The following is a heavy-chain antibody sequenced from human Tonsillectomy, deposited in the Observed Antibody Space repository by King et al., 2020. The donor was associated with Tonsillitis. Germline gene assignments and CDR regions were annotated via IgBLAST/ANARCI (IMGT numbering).Heavy chain of an antibody. CDR2: IYDSGST. Sequence: PLQESGPGLVKPSQTLSVTCTVSGGSINSGGYYWSWIRQHPEKGLESIGYIYDSGSTYYNPSLKSRASISVDTSKSQVSLRLTSVTAADTAVYFCARSLHVGDYLDYWGQGTRIVVSS. CDR1: GGSINSGGYY. J-gene: IGHJ4*02. D-gene: IGHD4-17*01. CDR3: ARSLHVGDYLDY. V-gene: IGHV4-31*03.